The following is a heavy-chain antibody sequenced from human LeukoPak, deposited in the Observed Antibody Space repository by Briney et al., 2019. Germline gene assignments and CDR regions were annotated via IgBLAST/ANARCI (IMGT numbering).Heavy chain of an antibody. Sequence: GGSLRLSCAASGFTFSSYSMNWVRQAPGKGLEWVSSISSSSSCIYYADSVKGRFTISRDNAKNSLYLQMNSLRAEDTAVYYCARDRNGDYGGDAFDIWGQGTMVTVSS. D-gene: IGHD4-17*01. CDR2: ISSSSSCI. J-gene: IGHJ3*02. V-gene: IGHV3-21*01. CDR1: GFTFSSYS. CDR3: ARDRNGDYGGDAFDI.